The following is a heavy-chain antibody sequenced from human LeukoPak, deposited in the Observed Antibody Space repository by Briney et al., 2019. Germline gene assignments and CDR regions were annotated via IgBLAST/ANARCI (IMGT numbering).Heavy chain of an antibody. J-gene: IGHJ2*01. D-gene: IGHD6-25*01. CDR2: IYYSGGT. Sequence: SETLSLTCTVSGGSITSGGYYWSWIRQHPGKGLEWIGYIYYSGGTYYNPSLQSRITISVDTSENQFSLKLSSVTAADTAVYYCARVRGTAAAYWYFDLWGRGTLVTVSS. CDR3: ARVRGTAAAYWYFDL. CDR1: GGSITSGGYY. V-gene: IGHV4-31*03.